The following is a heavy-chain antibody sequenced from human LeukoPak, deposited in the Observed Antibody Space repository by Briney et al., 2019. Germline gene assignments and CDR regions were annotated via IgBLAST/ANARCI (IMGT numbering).Heavy chain of an antibody. Sequence: PSETLSLTCTVSGGSISSSSYYWGWIRQPPGKGLEWIGSIYYSGSTYYNPSLKSRVTISVDTSKNQFSLKLSSVTAADTAVYYCAREGRVYCTNGVCSTFDPWGQGTLVTVSS. V-gene: IGHV4-39*02. CDR2: IYYSGST. J-gene: IGHJ5*02. CDR1: GGSISSSSYY. D-gene: IGHD2-8*01. CDR3: AREGRVYCTNGVCSTFDP.